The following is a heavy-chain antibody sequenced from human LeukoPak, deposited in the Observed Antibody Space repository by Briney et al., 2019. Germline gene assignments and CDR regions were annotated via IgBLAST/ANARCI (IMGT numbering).Heavy chain of an antibody. V-gene: IGHV3-23*01. CDR3: AKPHIVVVPAAMAGWFDP. D-gene: IGHD2-2*01. CDR1: GFTFSSYA. Sequence: PGGSLRLSCAASGFTFSSYAMSWVRQAPGKGLEWVSAISGSGGSTYYADSVKGRFTISRDNSKNTLYLQMNSLRAEDTAVYYCAKPHIVVVPAAMAGWFDPWAREPWSPSPQ. CDR2: ISGSGGST. J-gene: IGHJ5*02.